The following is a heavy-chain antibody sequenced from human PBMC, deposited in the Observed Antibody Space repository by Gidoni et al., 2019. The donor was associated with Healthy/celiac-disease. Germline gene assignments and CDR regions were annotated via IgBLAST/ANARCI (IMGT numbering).Heavy chain of an antibody. CDR2: IYPGDSDT. D-gene: IGHD1-26*01. J-gene: IGHJ3*02. CDR3: ARILSGWELLGTFDI. Sequence: EVQLVQSGAEVKMHGESLKISCKGSGYSLTTYWIGWVRQMPGKGLEWMVIIYPGDSDTRYSPSFQGQVTISADKSISTAYLQWSSLKASDTAMYYCARILSGWELLGTFDIWGQGTMVTVSS. CDR1: GYSLTTYW. V-gene: IGHV5-51*01.